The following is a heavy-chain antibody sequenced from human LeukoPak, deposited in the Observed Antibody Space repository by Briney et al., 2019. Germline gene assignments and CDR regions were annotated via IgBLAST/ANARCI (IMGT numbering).Heavy chain of an antibody. J-gene: IGHJ4*02. CDR3: ARHTQYSDYGGNLFDY. CDR1: GGSISNYY. V-gene: IGHV4-4*09. Sequence: SETLSLTCTVSGGSISNYYWSWIRQPPGKGLEWIGYINSSGGANYNPSLKSRVTISVDTSKNQFSLKLRSGTAADTAVYYCARHTQYSDYGGNLFDYWGQGILVTVSS. CDR2: INSSGGA. D-gene: IGHD4-11*01.